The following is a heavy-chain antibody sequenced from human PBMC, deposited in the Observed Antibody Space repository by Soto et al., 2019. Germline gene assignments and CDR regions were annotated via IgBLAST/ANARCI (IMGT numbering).Heavy chain of an antibody. D-gene: IGHD3-3*01. CDR3: AKGQDIPIFDHFDP. J-gene: IGHJ5*02. CDR1: GLSFNLFA. CDR2: ISGGGSST. Sequence: EVQLLEAGGGLVQPGGSLRLSCSASGFTASGLSFNLFAMNWVRQAPGKGLEWVSSISGGGSSTYYADSVKGRFTVSRDNSNNTLYLEMNSLGDDDTAVYYCAKGQDIPIFDHFDPWGPGTLVTVSS. V-gene: IGHV3-23*01.